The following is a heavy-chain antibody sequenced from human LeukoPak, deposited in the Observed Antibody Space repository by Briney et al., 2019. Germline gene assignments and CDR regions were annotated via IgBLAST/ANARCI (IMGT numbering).Heavy chain of an antibody. V-gene: IGHV1-69*13. D-gene: IGHD3-10*01. J-gene: IGHJ6*04. CDR2: IIPIFGTA. Sequence: GASVKVSCKASGGTFSSYAISWVRQAPGQGLEWMGGIIPIFGTANYAQKFQGRVTITADESTSTAYMELSSLRSEDTAVYYCARDRGITMVRGDDPYYVMDNWGKGTTVTVSS. CDR3: ARDRGITMVRGDDPYYVMDN. CDR1: GGTFSSYA.